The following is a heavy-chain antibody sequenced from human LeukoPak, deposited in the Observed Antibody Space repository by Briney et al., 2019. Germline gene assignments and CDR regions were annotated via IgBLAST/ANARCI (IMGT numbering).Heavy chain of an antibody. V-gene: IGHV3-7*01. CDR1: GFAFSHYW. Sequence: GGSLRLSCAASGFAFSHYWMTWVRQAPGKGLEWVAHINPDGRDTYYVDSVKGRFTISRDNAQNSMYLQMNSLRVEDTAVYYCTSWGDTTAEYFQRWGQGTLVTVSS. CDR3: TSWGDTTAEYFQR. CDR2: INPDGRDT. D-gene: IGHD2-21*02. J-gene: IGHJ1*01.